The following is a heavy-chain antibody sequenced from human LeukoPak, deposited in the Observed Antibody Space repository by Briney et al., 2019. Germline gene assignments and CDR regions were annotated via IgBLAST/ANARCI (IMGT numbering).Heavy chain of an antibody. CDR1: GFTFDDYA. CDR2: ISWNSGSI. CDR3: AKVLDILGNPAGFDY. Sequence: GGSLRLSCAASGFTFDDYAMHWVRQAPGKGLEWVSGISWNSGSIAYADSVKGRFTISRDNAKNSLYLQMNSLRPEDTALYYCAKVLDILGNPAGFDYWGQGTLVTVSS. V-gene: IGHV3-9*01. D-gene: IGHD5-12*01. J-gene: IGHJ4*02.